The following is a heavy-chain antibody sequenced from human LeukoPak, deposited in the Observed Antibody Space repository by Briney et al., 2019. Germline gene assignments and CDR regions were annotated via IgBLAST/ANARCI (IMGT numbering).Heavy chain of an antibody. CDR1: GYTFTSYD. D-gene: IGHD2-8*01. CDR2: MNPNSGNT. Sequence: ASVKVSCKASGYTFTSYDINWVRQATGQGLEWMGWMNPNSGNTGYAQKFQGRVTITADKSTSTAYMELSSLRSEDTAVYYCAREKPDCTNGVCSDYWGQGTLVTVSS. V-gene: IGHV1-8*01. CDR3: AREKPDCTNGVCSDY. J-gene: IGHJ4*02.